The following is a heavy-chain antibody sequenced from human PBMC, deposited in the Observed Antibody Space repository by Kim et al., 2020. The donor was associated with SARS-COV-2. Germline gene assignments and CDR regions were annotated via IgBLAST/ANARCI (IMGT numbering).Heavy chain of an antibody. J-gene: IGHJ6*02. D-gene: IGHD1-26*01. V-gene: IGHV5-10-1*01. CDR3: ARGPSVGATPYYYYYGMDV. Sequence: GESLKISCKGSGYSFTSYWISWVRQMPGKGLEWMGRIDPSDSYTNYSPSFQGHVTISADKSISTAYLQWSSLKASDTAMYYCARGPSVGATPYYYYYGMDVWGQGTTVTVSS. CDR1: GYSFTSYW. CDR2: IDPSDSYT.